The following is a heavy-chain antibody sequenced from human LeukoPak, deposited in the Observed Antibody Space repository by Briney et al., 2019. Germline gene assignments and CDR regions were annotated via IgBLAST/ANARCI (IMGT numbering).Heavy chain of an antibody. CDR3: ARGCLFGLSGYCSGGSEGGWFDP. Sequence: ASVKVSCKASGYTFTGYYMHWVRQAPGQGLEWMGWISAYNGNTNYAQKLQGRVTMTTDTSTSTAYMELRSLRSDDTAVYYCARGCLFGLSGYCSGGSEGGWFDPWGQGTLVTVSS. V-gene: IGHV1-18*04. J-gene: IGHJ5*02. CDR2: ISAYNGNT. D-gene: IGHD2-15*01. CDR1: GYTFTGYY.